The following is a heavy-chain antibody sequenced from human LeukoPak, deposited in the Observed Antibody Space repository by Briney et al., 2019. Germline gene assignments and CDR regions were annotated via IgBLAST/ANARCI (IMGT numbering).Heavy chain of an antibody. J-gene: IGHJ4*02. CDR2: IYYSGST. CDR3: ARGRLVYGSVGARHDY. V-gene: IGHV4-39*07. Sequence: PSETLSLTCTVSGGSISSSSYYWGWIRQPPGKGLEWIGSIYYSGSTYYNPSLKSRVTISVDTSKNQFSLKLSSVTAADTAVYYCARGRLVYGSVGARHDYWGQGTLVTVSS. CDR1: GGSISSSSYY. D-gene: IGHD3-10*01.